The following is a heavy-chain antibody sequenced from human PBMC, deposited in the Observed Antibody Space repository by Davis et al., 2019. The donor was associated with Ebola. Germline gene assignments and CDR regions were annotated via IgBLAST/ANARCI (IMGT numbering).Heavy chain of an antibody. CDR1: GFTFSDYY. CDR3: ARVGIVGATTLVYYYMDV. D-gene: IGHD1-26*01. J-gene: IGHJ6*03. CDR2: ISSSGSTI. Sequence: PGGSLRLSCAASGFTFSDYYMSWIRQAPGKGLEWVSYISSSGSTIYYADSVKGRFTISRDNAKNSLYLQMNSLRAEDTAVYYCARVGIVGATTLVYYYMDVWGKGTTVTVSS. V-gene: IGHV3-11*01.